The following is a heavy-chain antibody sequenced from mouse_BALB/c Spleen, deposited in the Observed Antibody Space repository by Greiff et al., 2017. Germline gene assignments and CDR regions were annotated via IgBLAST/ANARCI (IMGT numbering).Heavy chain of an antibody. D-gene: IGHD3-3*01. CDR1: GFTFSSYG. Sequence: VQLKQSGGGLVQPGGSLKLSCAASGFTFSSYGMSWVRQTPDKRLELVATINSNGGSTYYPDSVKGRFTISRDNAKNTLYLQMSSLKSEDTAMFDCARDRGAAGRLADWGQGTLVTVSA. CDR2: INSNGGST. CDR3: ARDRGAAGRLAD. V-gene: IGHV5-6-3*01. J-gene: IGHJ3*01.